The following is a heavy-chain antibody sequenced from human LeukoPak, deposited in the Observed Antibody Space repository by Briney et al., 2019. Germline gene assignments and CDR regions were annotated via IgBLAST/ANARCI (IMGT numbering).Heavy chain of an antibody. CDR1: GFTFRNAW. J-gene: IGHJ4*02. CDR2: IKRKSDGGTT. V-gene: IGHV3-15*01. Sequence: GGSLRLSCAASGFTFRNAWMSWVRQAPRKGLEWVCRIKRKSDGGTTDYAAPVKGRFTISRDDSKNTLYLQMNSLKSEDTAVYYCTTELDIRPNHYWGQGTLVTVSS. CDR3: TTELDIRPNHY. D-gene: IGHD3-22*01.